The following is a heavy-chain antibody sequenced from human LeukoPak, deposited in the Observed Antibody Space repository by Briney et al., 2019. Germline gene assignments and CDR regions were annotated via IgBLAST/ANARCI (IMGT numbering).Heavy chain of an antibody. J-gene: IGHJ4*02. V-gene: IGHV3-72*01. CDR1: GFIFSDYF. D-gene: IGHD7-27*01. CDR3: VRDNWGTDY. Sequence: PGGSLRLPCAASGFIFSDYFMDWVRQAPGKGLEWVGRIRKKGDRYTTEYVASVKGRFVISRDDSKNSLFLQMNSLRAEDTAMYYCVRDNWGTDYWGQGTLVTVSS. CDR2: IRKKGDRYTT.